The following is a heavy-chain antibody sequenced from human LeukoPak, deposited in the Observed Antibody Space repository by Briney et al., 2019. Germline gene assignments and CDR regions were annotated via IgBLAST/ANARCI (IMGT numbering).Heavy chain of an antibody. CDR1: GFTFSSYW. CDR3: AKGGTFGVVRGVGFDY. CDR2: IKQDGSEK. Sequence: GGSLRLSCAASGFTFSSYWMSWVRQAPGKGLEWVANIKQDGSEKYYVDSVKGRFTISRDNAKNSLYLQMNSLRAEDTAVYYCAKGGTFGVVRGVGFDYWGQGTLVTVSS. D-gene: IGHD3-3*02. J-gene: IGHJ4*02. V-gene: IGHV3-7*01.